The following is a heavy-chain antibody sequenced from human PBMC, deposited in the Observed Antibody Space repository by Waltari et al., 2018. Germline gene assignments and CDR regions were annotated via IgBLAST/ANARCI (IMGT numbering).Heavy chain of an antibody. Sequence: EVQLVESGGGLVQPGGSLRLSCAGSGFPFSIYDISLVRQAPGKGLEWVSGSSGNGGTTYYADSVKGRFTISRDNSKNTLYLQMNSLRAEDTAVYYCANDVRDFWSPYYFQYWGRGTLVTVSS. CDR3: ANDVRDFWSPYYFQY. CDR2: SSGNGGTT. D-gene: IGHD3-3*01. V-gene: IGHV3-23*04. CDR1: GFPFSIYD. J-gene: IGHJ4*02.